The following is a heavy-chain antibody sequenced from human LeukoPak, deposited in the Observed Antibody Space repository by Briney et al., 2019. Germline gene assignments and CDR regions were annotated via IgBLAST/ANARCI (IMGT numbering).Heavy chain of an antibody. CDR3: AKANGGYYDSSGYFLHY. Sequence: PGGSLRLSCAASGSTFSSYAMSWVRQAPGKGLEWVSGISGSGGSTYYADSVKGRFTISRDNPKNTLDLQMNSLRVEDTAVYYCAKANGGYYDSSGYFLHYWGQRTLVTVSS. CDR2: ISGSGGST. CDR1: GSTFSSYA. J-gene: IGHJ4*02. D-gene: IGHD3-22*01. V-gene: IGHV3-23*01.